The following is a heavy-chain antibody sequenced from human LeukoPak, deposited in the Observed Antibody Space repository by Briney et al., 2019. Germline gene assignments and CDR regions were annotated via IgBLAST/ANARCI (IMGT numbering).Heavy chain of an antibody. J-gene: IGHJ4*02. D-gene: IGHD3-22*01. Sequence: GGSLGLSCAASGFTFSSYPMHWVRQAPGKGLEYVSGISRSGDSTYYANSVKGRFTISRDNSKNTLYLQMGSLRAEDMAVYYCAREYYYEELDYWGQGTLVSVSS. CDR3: AREYYYEELDY. CDR1: GFTFSSYP. CDR2: ISRSGDST. V-gene: IGHV3-64*01.